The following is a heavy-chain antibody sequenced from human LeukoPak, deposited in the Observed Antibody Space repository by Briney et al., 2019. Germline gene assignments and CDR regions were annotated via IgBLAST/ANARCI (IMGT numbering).Heavy chain of an antibody. Sequence: PSETLSLTCTVSGGSISSYYWSWIRQPPGKGLEWIGYIYHSGSTNYNPSLKSRVTISVDTSKNQFSLKLSSVTAADTAVYYCARDSRDGYNSAYYFDYWGQGTLVTVSS. J-gene: IGHJ4*02. CDR2: IYHSGST. D-gene: IGHD5-24*01. CDR1: GGSISSYY. V-gene: IGHV4-59*01. CDR3: ARDSRDGYNSAYYFDY.